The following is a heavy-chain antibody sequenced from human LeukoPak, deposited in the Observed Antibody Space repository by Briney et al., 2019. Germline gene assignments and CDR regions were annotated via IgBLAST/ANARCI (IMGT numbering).Heavy chain of an antibody. D-gene: IGHD2-21*02. J-gene: IGHJ2*01. Sequence: ASVKVSCKASGYTFTGYFMHWVRQAPGQALEWLGWINPNSGYTNYEQKFQGRVTMPRDTSISTAYMELSRLRSDDTAVYYCAKGKGPTANWYFDVWGRGTLVTVSS. CDR3: AKGKGPTANWYFDV. CDR1: GYTFTGYF. CDR2: INPNSGYT. V-gene: IGHV1-2*02.